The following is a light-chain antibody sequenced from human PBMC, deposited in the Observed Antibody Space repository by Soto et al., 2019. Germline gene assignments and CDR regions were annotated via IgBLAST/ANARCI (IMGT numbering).Light chain of an antibody. CDR3: QQYDNLIT. CDR2: DAS. CDR1: QDISNY. J-gene: IGKJ5*01. Sequence: DLQMTQSPSSLSPSVGDRVTITCQASQDISNYLNWYQQKPGKAPKLLIYDASNLETGVPSRFSGSGSGTDFTFTISSLQPEDIATYYCQQYDNLITFGQGTRLEIK. V-gene: IGKV1-33*01.